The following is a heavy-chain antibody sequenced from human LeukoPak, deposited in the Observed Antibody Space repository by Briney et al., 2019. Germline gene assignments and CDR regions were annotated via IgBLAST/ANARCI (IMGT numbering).Heavy chain of an antibody. CDR2: IIPILGIA. D-gene: IGHD6-6*01. Sequence: ASVKVSCXASGGTFSSYTISWVRQAPGQGLEWMGRIIPILGIANYAQKFQGRVTITADKSTSTAYMELSSLRSEDTAVYYCARGSEYSSSHFDYWGQGTLVTVSS. V-gene: IGHV1-69*02. CDR1: GGTFSSYT. CDR3: ARGSEYSSSHFDY. J-gene: IGHJ4*02.